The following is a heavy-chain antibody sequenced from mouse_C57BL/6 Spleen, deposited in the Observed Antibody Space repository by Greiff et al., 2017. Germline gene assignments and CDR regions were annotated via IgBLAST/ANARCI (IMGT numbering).Heavy chain of an antibody. Sequence: VQLQESGPGLVQPSQSLSITCTVSGFSLTSYGVHWVRQSPGKGLEWLGVIWSGGSTDYNAAFISRLSISKDNSKSQVFFKMNSLQADDTAIYYCSRPLITTALDAMDYWGQGTSVTVSS. D-gene: IGHD1-1*01. CDR2: IWSGGST. CDR1: GFSLTSYG. CDR3: SRPLITTALDAMDY. V-gene: IGHV2-2*01. J-gene: IGHJ4*01.